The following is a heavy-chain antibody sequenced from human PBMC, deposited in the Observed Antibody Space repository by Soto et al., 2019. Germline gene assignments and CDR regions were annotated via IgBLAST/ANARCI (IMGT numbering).Heavy chain of an antibody. CDR3: ARVVVVAAYNFGYYYYGMDV. CDR2: IYYTGNT. V-gene: IGHV4-31*03. D-gene: IGHD2-15*01. J-gene: IGHJ6*02. Sequence: PSETLSLTCTVSGGSVSSGSYYWSWIRQHPGRGLEWIGYIYYTGNTYYNPSLKSRLAISVDTSKNQFSLKLTSVTAADTAVYYCARVVVVAAYNFGYYYYGMDVWGQGTTVTVSS. CDR1: GGSVSSGSYY.